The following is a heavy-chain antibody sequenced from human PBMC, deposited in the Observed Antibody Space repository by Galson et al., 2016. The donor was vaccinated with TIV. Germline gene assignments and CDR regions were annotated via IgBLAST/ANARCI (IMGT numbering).Heavy chain of an antibody. CDR1: GYTLSDLS. V-gene: IGHV1-24*01. Sequence: SVKVSCKVSGYTLSDLSMHWVRQAPGKWLEWMGGFDPENDRAIYAQRFKGRVTMTDDTSTDTSSLELRRLRSDDTAVYFCATARLGIFNYFDSWGQGTLVTVSS. CDR2: FDPENDRA. J-gene: IGHJ4*02. CDR3: ATARLGIFNYFDS. D-gene: IGHD3-9*01.